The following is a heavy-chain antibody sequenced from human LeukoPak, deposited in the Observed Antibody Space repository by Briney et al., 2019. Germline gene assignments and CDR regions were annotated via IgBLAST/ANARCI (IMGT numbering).Heavy chain of an antibody. V-gene: IGHV5-51*01. D-gene: IGHD3-22*01. J-gene: IGHJ4*02. CDR1: GYSFTSYW. CDR3: ARRAAVGTLVVVIRDDCYFDY. CDR2: IYPGDSDT. Sequence: GESLKISCKGSGYSFTSYWIGWVRQMPGKGLECMGIIYPGDSDTRYSPSFQGQVTISADKSISTAYLQWSSLKASDTAMYYCARRAAVGTLVVVIRDDCYFDYWGQGTLVTVSS.